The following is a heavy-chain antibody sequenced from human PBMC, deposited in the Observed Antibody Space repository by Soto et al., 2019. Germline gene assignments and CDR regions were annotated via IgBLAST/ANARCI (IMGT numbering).Heavy chain of an antibody. J-gene: IGHJ6*02. D-gene: IGHD2-15*01. CDR2: ISGSGGST. V-gene: IGHV3-23*01. Sequence: GGSLRLSCAASGFTFSSYAMSWVRQAPGKGLEWVSAISGSGGSTYYADSVKGRFTISRDNSKNTLYLQMNSLRAEDTAVYYCAKGVGYCSGGSCYRPDYGMDVWGQGTTVTVSS. CDR3: AKGVGYCSGGSCYRPDYGMDV. CDR1: GFTFSSYA.